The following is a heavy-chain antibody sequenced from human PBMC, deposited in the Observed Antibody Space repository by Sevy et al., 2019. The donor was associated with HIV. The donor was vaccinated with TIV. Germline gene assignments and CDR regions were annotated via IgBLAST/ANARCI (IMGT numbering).Heavy chain of an antibody. CDR2: IRYDGSNK. CDR1: GFTFSSYG. D-gene: IGHD2-2*01. J-gene: IGHJ6*02. Sequence: GESLKISCAASGFTFSSYGMHWVRQAPGKGLEWVAFIRYDGSNKYYADSVKGRFTISRDNSKNTLYLQMNSLRAEDTAVYYCAKDVVVPAAIYYYYGMDVWGQGTTVTVSS. V-gene: IGHV3-30*02. CDR3: AKDVVVPAAIYYYYGMDV.